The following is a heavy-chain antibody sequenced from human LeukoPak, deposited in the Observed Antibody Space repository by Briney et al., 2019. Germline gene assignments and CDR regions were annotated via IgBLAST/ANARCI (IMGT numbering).Heavy chain of an antibody. J-gene: IGHJ4*02. CDR2: ISAYNGNT. D-gene: IGHD3-3*01. CDR3: ARAGYYDFWSGYYVDY. V-gene: IGHV1-18*01. Sequence: ASVKVSCKASGYTFTSYGISWVRQAPGQGLEWMGWISAYNGNTNYAQKLQGRVTMTTDTSTSTAYMELRSLRSDDTAVYYCARAGYYDFWSGYYVDYWGQGTLVTVSS. CDR1: GYTFTSYG.